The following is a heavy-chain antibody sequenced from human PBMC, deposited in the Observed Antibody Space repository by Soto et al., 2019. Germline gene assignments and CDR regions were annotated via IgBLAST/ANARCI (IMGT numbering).Heavy chain of an antibody. V-gene: IGHV3-30*18. D-gene: IGHD1-7*01. J-gene: IGHJ4*02. CDR3: AKDRVGGTFYTPLAF. CDR1: GFNFDNYG. CDR2: ITYDGSFQ. Sequence: QVQLVESGGGVVQPGGSLRLSCQASGFNFDNYGTHWVRQAPGKGLKWVAVITYDGSFQYYADSVKGRFTISRDNSKNTLSLHLNTLKPEDTAVYHCAKDRVGGTFYTPLAFWGQGTLVTVSS.